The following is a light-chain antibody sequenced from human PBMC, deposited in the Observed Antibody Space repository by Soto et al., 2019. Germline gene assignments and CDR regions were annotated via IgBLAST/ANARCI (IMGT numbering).Light chain of an antibody. Sequence: EIVLTQSPATLSLSPGERATLSCRASQSVSSYLAWYQQKPGQAPRLLIYDASNRATGIPVRFSGSGSGTDFTPTISSLEPEDFAVYYCQQRSNWLTFGGGTKVEIK. CDR1: QSVSSY. CDR3: QQRSNWLT. J-gene: IGKJ4*01. V-gene: IGKV3-11*01. CDR2: DAS.